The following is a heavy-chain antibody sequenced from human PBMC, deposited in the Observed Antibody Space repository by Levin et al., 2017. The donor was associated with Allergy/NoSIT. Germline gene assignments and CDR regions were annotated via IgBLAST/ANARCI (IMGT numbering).Heavy chain of an antibody. D-gene: IGHD5-24*01. Sequence: SETLSLTCTVSGGSISRSNHYWNWIRQHPGKGLEWIGYIYYSGETHYNPSLKSRVTISVDTSKNQFSLKLSSVTAADTAVYYCARFSRRDGSLENWGQGTLVTVSS. CDR2: IYYSGET. CDR3: ARFSRRDGSLEN. V-gene: IGHV4-31*03. CDR1: GGSISRSNHY. J-gene: IGHJ4*02.